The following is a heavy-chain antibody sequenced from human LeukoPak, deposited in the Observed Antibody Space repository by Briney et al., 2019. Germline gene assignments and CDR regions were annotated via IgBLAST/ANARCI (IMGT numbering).Heavy chain of an antibody. J-gene: IGHJ2*01. CDR1: GGSTSSYY. CDR2: IYYSGST. D-gene: IGHD7-27*01. Sequence: PSEALSLTCTVSGGSTSSYYWSWIRQPPGKGVEWIGYIYYSGSTNYNPSLKSRVTISVHTSKNQFSLKLSSVTAADTAVYYCARIPSLGVDWYFDLWGRGTLVTVSS. V-gene: IGHV4-59*01. CDR3: ARIPSLGVDWYFDL.